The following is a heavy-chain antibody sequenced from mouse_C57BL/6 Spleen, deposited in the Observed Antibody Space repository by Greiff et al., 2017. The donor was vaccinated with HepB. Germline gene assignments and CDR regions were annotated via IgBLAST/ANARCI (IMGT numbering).Heavy chain of an antibody. D-gene: IGHD1-1*01. CDR2: INPSSGYT. V-gene: IGHV1-4*01. CDR3: ARDYGSIFYFDY. CDR1: GYTFTSYT. J-gene: IGHJ2*01. Sequence: QVQLQQSGAELARPGASVKMSCKASGYTFTSYTMHWVKQRPGQGLEWIGYINPSSGYTKYNQKFKDKATLTADKSSSTAYMQLSSLTSEDSAVYYCARDYGSIFYFDYWGQGTALTVSS.